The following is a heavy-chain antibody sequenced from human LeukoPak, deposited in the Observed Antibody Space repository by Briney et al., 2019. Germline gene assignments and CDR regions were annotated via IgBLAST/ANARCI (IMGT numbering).Heavy chain of an antibody. V-gene: IGHV3-21*01. CDR3: ARGQWLVVEFAY. CDR2: ISSSSSYI. Sequence: TGGSLRLSCAASGFTFSSYSMNWVRQAPGKGLEWVSSISSSSSYIYYADSVKGRFTISRDNAENSLSLHMNSLRAGDTAVYLCARGQWLVVEFAYWSQGTLVTVSS. D-gene: IGHD6-19*01. CDR1: GFTFSSYS. J-gene: IGHJ4*02.